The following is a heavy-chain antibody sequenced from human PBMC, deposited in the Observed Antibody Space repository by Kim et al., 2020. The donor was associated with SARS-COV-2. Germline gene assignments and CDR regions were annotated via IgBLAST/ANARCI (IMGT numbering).Heavy chain of an antibody. Sequence: GGSLRLSCAASGFTFSSYSMNWVRQAPGKGLEWVSSISSSSSYIYYADSVKGRFTISRDNAKNSLYLQMNSLRAEDTAVYYCARGGVTIFGVIYYYYGMDVWGQGTTVTVSS. CDR1: GFTFSSYS. D-gene: IGHD3-3*01. CDR3: ARGGVTIFGVIYYYYGMDV. J-gene: IGHJ6*02. V-gene: IGHV3-21*01. CDR2: ISSSSSYI.